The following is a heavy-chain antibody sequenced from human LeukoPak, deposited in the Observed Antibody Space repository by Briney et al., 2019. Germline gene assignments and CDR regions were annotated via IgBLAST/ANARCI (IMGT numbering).Heavy chain of an antibody. CDR3: ARGPNSNWSGLDF. J-gene: IGHJ4*02. V-gene: IGHV3-74*01. D-gene: IGHD6-6*01. CDR1: GFSFSGHW. Sequence: GGSLRLSCTASGFSFSGHWMHWARQLPGKGLVWVSRISPTGSTTSYAGSVKGRFTVSRDNAKNTLYLQVNNLRAEDTAVFYCARGPNSNWSGLDFWGQGTLLTVSS. CDR2: ISPTGSTT.